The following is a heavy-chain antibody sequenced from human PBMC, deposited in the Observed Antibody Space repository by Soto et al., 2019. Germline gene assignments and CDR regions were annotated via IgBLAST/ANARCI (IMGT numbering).Heavy chain of an antibody. CDR1: GGSISSYY. J-gene: IGHJ6*02. Sequence: PSETLSLTCTVSGGSISSYYWSWIRQPAGKGLEWIGRIYTSGSTNYNPSLKSRVTMSVDTSKNQFSLKLSSVTAADTAVYYCARDRFPPLIADYGDGMDVWGQGTTVTV. V-gene: IGHV4-4*07. CDR2: IYTSGST. CDR3: ARDRFPPLIADYGDGMDV. D-gene: IGHD3-10*01.